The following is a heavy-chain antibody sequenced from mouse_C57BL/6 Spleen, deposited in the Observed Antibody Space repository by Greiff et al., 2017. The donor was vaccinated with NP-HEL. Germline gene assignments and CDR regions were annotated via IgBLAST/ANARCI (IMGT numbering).Heavy chain of an antibody. V-gene: IGHV1-55*01. CDR2: IYPGSGST. J-gene: IGHJ4*01. Sequence: QVQLQQPGAELVKPGASVKMSCKASGYTFTSYWITWVKQRPGQGLEWIGDIYPGSGSTNYNEKFKSKATLTVDTSSSTAYMQLSSLTSEDSAVYDCARSECTAQASYYYAMDYWGQGTSVTVSS. CDR3: ARSECTAQASYYYAMDY. CDR1: GYTFTSYW. D-gene: IGHD3-2*02.